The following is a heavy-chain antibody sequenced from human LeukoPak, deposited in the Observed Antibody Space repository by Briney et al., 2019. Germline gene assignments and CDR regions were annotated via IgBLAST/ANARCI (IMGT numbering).Heavy chain of an antibody. Sequence: PGGSLRLSCAASGFTFSTYTMYWVRQAPGKGLEWVACISTDETITYYTGSVQGRFTITRDNSKNTLFLQMNSLRVEDTAVYYCARDPVLGIPDYFDYWGHGTLVTVSS. V-gene: IGHV3-30*04. CDR3: ARDPVLGIPDYFDY. D-gene: IGHD7-27*01. J-gene: IGHJ4*01. CDR1: GFTFSTYT. CDR2: ISTDETIT.